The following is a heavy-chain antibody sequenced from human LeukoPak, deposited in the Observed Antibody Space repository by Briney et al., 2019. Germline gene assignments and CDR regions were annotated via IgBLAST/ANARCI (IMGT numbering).Heavy chain of an antibody. V-gene: IGHV4-4*07. D-gene: IGHD3-10*01. CDR1: GGSISRYY. CDR2: IYTSGST. CDR3: ARVSLYYYADY. Sequence: SETLSLTCTVSGGSISRYYWSWIRQPAEKGLEWIGRIYTSGSTSYNPSLKSRVTISVDKSKNQFSLKLSSVTAADTAVYYCARVSLYYYADYWGQGTLVTVSS. J-gene: IGHJ4*02.